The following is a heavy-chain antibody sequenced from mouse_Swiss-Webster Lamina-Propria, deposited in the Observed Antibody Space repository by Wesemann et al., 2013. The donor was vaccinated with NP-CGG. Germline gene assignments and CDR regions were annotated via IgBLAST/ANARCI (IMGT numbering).Heavy chain of an antibody. Sequence: LELVAAINSNGGSTYYPDTVKGRFTISRDNAKNTLYLQMSSLKSEDTALYYCARSKLGAYFDYWGQGTTLTVSS. J-gene: IGHJ2*01. CDR2: INSNGGST. V-gene: IGHV5-6-2*01. D-gene: IGHD4-1*01. CDR3: ARSKLGAYFDY.